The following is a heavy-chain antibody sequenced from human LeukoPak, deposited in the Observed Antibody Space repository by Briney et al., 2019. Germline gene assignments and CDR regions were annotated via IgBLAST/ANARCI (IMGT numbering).Heavy chain of an antibody. CDR2: MNPNSGNT. V-gene: IGHV1-8*01. Sequence: ASVKVSCKASGYTFTSYDINWVRQATGQGLGWMGWMNPNSGNTGYAQKFQGRVTMTRNTSISTAYMELSSLGSEDTAVYYCARGAPLGYCSGGSCYRTVSFDYWGQGTLVTVSS. CDR1: GYTFTSYD. CDR3: ARGAPLGYCSGGSCYRTVSFDY. J-gene: IGHJ4*02. D-gene: IGHD2-15*01.